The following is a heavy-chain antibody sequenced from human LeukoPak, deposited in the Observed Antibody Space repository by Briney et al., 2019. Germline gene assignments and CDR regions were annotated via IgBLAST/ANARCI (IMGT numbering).Heavy chain of an antibody. J-gene: IGHJ4*02. CDR2: ISSSSSYI. CDR3: ARGAAAAGYYFDY. CDR1: GFTFSSYS. D-gene: IGHD6-13*01. Sequence: GGSLRLSCAASGFTFSSYSMNWVRQAPGKGLEWVSSISSSSSYIYYADSVKGRFTISRDNAKNSLYLQMNSLRAEDTAVYYCARGAAAAGYYFDYWGQGTLVTVSS. V-gene: IGHV3-21*01.